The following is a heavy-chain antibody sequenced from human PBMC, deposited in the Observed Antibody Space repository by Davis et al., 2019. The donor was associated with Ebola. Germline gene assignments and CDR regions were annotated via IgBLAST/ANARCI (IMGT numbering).Heavy chain of an antibody. V-gene: IGHV3-23*01. D-gene: IGHD6-13*01. CDR3: AKEGSMYSSSWVWFDP. CDR1: VITFSSYA. J-gene: IGHJ5*02. Sequence: GESLKISCADSVITFSSYAMTWVRQAPGKGLEWVSAISGSGGTTYYAGSVKGRFTVSRDNSKKTMYLQMNSLRAEDTALYYCAKEGSMYSSSWVWFDPWGQGTLVTVSS. CDR2: ISGSGGTT.